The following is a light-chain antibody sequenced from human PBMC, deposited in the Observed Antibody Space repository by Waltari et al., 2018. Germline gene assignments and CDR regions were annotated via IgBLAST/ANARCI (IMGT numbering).Light chain of an antibody. CDR3: SSQSFDDVLI. CDR1: SSHVGRQDS. J-gene: IGLJ2*01. CDR2: DVN. V-gene: IGLV2-14*03. Sequence: QSALTQPASVSGSPGQSITISCTGSSSHVGRQDSVSWYQDHPGQAPKVIIFDVNTRPSGVSDRFSASKSGNTASLTISGLQAEDEATYYCSSQSFDDVLIFGGETKLTVL.